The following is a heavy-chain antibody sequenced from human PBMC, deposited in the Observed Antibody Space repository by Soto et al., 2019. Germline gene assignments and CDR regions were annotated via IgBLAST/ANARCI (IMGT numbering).Heavy chain of an antibody. CDR1: GFTFSSYA. V-gene: IGHV3-30*03. CDR2: ISISGGDE. CDR3: ARGTIVARQHLDY. D-gene: IGHD6-6*01. Sequence: QVQLVESGGGVVKPGKSLRLSCAASGFTFSSYAMHWARQAPGKGLEWVTGISISGGDEYYAESVRGRFTISRDDSKDTLYLQMDSLRVEDTAVYYCARGTIVARQHLDYWGQGTLVTVSS. J-gene: IGHJ4*02.